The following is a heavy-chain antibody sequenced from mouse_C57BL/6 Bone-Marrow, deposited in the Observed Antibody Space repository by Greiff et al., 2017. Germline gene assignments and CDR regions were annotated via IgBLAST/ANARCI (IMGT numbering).Heavy chain of an antibody. CDR1: GYSITSGYY. Sequence: VQLKESGPGLVKPSQSLSLTCSVTGYSITSGYYWNWIRQFPGNKLEWMGYISYDGSNNYNPSLKNRISITRDTSKNQFFLKLNSVTTEDTATYYCARDRSLYAMDYWGQGTSVTVSS. V-gene: IGHV3-6*01. J-gene: IGHJ4*01. CDR2: ISYDGSN. CDR3: ARDRSLYAMDY. D-gene: IGHD6-2*01.